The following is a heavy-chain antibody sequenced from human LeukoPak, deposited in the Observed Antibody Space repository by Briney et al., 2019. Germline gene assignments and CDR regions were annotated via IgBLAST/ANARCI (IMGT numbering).Heavy chain of an antibody. J-gene: IGHJ4*02. CDR1: GFTFSSYA. Sequence: GSLRLSCAAPGFTFSSYAMSWVRQAPGKGLEWVSAISGSGGSTYYADSVKGRFTISRDNSKNTLYLQMNSLRAEDTAVCYCAKVMVTAIHPADYWGQGTLVTVSS. V-gene: IGHV3-23*01. D-gene: IGHD2-21*02. CDR2: ISGSGGST. CDR3: AKVMVTAIHPADY.